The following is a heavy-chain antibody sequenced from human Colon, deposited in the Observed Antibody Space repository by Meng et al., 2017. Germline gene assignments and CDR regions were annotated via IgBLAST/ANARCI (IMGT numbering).Heavy chain of an antibody. CDR1: GFTFSNAW. J-gene: IGHJ4*02. CDR2: LKSKTDGGTT. D-gene: IGHD3-22*01. Sequence: EVQLWGSGGGFVKPGGSLSLSCAASGFTFSNAWMNWVRQAPGKGLEWIGRLKSKTDGGTTDYAAPVKGRFTISTDDSNNTLYLQMNSLEIEDTAVYYCTTLISGYRNYWGQGTLVTVAS. CDR3: TTLISGYRNY. V-gene: IGHV3-15*01.